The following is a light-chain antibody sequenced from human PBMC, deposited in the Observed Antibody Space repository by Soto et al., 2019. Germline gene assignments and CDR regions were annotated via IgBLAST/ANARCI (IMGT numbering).Light chain of an antibody. Sequence: DIQLTQSPSSLSASVGDRVTITCRASQAISSYLAWYQQKPGKVPEPLIYATSTLQSGAPSRFSGSGSGTDFTLIISSLQPEDVATYYCHKYNHAPTFGGGTKVEIK. CDR1: QAISSY. V-gene: IGKV1-27*01. CDR2: ATS. CDR3: HKYNHAPT. J-gene: IGKJ4*01.